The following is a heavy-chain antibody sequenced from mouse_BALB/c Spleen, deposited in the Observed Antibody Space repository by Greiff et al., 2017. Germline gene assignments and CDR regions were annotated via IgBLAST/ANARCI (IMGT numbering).Heavy chain of an antibody. Sequence: QVQLQQPGAELVRPGTSVKVSCKASGYAFTNYLIEWVKQRPGQGLEWIGVINPGSGGTNYNEKFKGKATLTADKSSSTAYMQLSSLTSVDSAVYFCARDYYGSSLDYWGQGTTLTVSS. V-gene: IGHV1-54*01. CDR3: ARDYYGSSLDY. D-gene: IGHD1-1*01. J-gene: IGHJ2*01. CDR2: INPGSGGT. CDR1: GYAFTNYL.